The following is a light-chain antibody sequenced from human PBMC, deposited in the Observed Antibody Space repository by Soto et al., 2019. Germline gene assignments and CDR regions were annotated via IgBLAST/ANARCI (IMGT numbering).Light chain of an antibody. CDR1: SSDVGGYNY. CDR2: EVS. J-gene: IGLJ1*01. CDR3: SSYTSSSTRV. V-gene: IGLV2-14*01. Sequence: QSVLTQPASVSGSPGQSITISCTGTSSDVGGYNYVSWYQQHPGKAPKLMIYEVSNRPSGVSNRFSGSKSGNTASLTISGLQAEDEADYYCSSYTSSSTRVFVTGTKVTVL.